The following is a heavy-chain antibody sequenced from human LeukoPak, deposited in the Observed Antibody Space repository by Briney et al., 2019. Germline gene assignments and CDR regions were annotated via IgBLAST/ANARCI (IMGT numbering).Heavy chain of an antibody. CDR3: ARSGGAHYYDSSGYYFSLDEGEYFQH. J-gene: IGHJ1*01. Sequence: PSETLSLTCTVSGGSISSHYWSWIRQPPGKGLEWIGYIYYSGSTNYNPSLKSRVTISVDTSKNQFSLKLSSVTAADTAMYYCARSGGAHYYDSSGYYFSLDEGEYFQHWGQGTLVTVSS. V-gene: IGHV4-59*11. D-gene: IGHD3-22*01. CDR1: GGSISSHY. CDR2: IYYSGST.